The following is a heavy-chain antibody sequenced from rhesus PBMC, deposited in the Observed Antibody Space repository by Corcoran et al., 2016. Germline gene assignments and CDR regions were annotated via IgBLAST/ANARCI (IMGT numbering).Heavy chain of an antibody. D-gene: IGHD4-23*01. J-gene: IGHJ6*01. V-gene: IGHV6-1*01. CDR3: ARYSNYGLDS. Sequence: QVQLQESGPGLVKPSQTLSLTCAISGASVSSNSAAWNWIRQSPSRGLEWLGRTYYRSKWYNEYEQSVKNRISIKPDTSKNQFSLQLNSVTPEDMAVYYCARYSNYGLDSWGQGVVVTVSS. CDR2: TYYRSKWYN. CDR1: GASVSSNSAA.